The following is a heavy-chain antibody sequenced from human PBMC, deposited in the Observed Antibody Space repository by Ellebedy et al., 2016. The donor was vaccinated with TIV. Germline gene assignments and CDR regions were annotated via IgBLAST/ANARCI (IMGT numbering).Heavy chain of an antibody. V-gene: IGHV3-23*01. Sequence: GGSLRLSXAASGFPFSSSYVMSWVRQAPGKGLEWVSGISGSGASTYYADSVKGRFTMSRDNPKNTLYLQMNSLRAEDTAVYYCATLMIAGRRLDWYFDLWGRGTLVTVSS. CDR1: GFPFSSSYV. CDR2: ISGSGAST. D-gene: IGHD6-6*01. J-gene: IGHJ2*01. CDR3: ATLMIAGRRLDWYFDL.